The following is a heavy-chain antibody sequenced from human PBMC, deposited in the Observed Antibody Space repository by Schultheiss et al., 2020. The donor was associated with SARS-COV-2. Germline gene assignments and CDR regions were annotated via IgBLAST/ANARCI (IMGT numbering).Heavy chain of an antibody. CDR2: ISASSAYI. CDR1: GLSFNIYS. J-gene: IGHJ4*02. D-gene: IGHD2-15*01. Sequence: GGSLRLSCVTSGLSFNIYSMYWVRQAPGKGLEWVSSISASSAYIYSADSVKGRFTISRDNSKNTLYLQMNSLRAEDTAVYYCARDGYCSGGSCFVFDYWGQGTLVTVSS. V-gene: IGHV3-21*01. CDR3: ARDGYCSGGSCFVFDY.